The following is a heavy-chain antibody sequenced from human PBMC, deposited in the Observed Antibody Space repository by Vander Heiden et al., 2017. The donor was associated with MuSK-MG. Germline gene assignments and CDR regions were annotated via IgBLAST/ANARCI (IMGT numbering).Heavy chain of an antibody. CDR1: GYTSTGYY. J-gene: IGHJ5*02. V-gene: IGHV1-2*02. Sequence: QLQLVHSGAEVQKPGASVKVSCKASGYTSTGYYMHCVRQAPGQGLEGRGWSNPNRGGTKYAKKFQGRVTMTRDTSISTAYRELSRLRSDETEVYYCARTTYYYDSSGRRGWFDPWGQGTMVTVYS. D-gene: IGHD3-22*01. CDR3: ARTTYYYDSSGRRGWFDP. CDR2: SNPNRGGT.